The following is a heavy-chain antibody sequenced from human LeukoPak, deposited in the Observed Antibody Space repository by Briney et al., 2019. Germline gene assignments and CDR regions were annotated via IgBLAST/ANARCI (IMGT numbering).Heavy chain of an antibody. D-gene: IGHD3-16*02. Sequence: LSGGSLRLSCAASGFTFSTYTMTWVRQAPGKGLKWVSSISDNESRTYYADSVEGRFTVSRDNSENTLYLQMNNLRVEDTAVYYCATRWSLDSWGQGTLVTVSS. CDR1: GFTFSTYT. CDR3: ATRWSLDS. J-gene: IGHJ4*02. CDR2: ISDNESRT. V-gene: IGHV3-23*01.